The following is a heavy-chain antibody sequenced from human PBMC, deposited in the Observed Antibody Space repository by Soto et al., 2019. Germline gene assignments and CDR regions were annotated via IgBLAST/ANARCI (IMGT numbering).Heavy chain of an antibody. V-gene: IGHV1-18*01. D-gene: IGHD1-7*01. J-gene: IGHJ6*02. CDR2: ISAYNGNT. CDR3: ARYYNWNYGEAYYYSGMDV. CDR1: GYTFTSYC. Sequence: ASVKVCCKASGYTFTSYCISWVRQAPGQGLEWMGWISAYNGNTNYAQKLQGRVTMTTDTSTGTAYMELRSLRSDDTAVYYCARYYNWNYGEAYYYSGMDVWGQGTTVTVSS.